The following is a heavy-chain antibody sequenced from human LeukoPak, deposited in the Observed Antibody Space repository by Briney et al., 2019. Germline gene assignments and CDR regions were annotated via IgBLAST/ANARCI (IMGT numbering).Heavy chain of an antibody. V-gene: IGHV1-18*01. J-gene: IGHJ4*02. CDR1: GYTFTSYG. CDR2: ISAYNGNT. CDR3: ARVPLRYFDWLSGDGYYFDY. D-gene: IGHD3-9*01. Sequence: ASVKVSGKASGYTFTSYGISWVRQAPGQGLEWMGWISAYNGNTNYAQKLQGRVTMTTHTSTSTAYMELRSLRSDDTAVYYCARVPLRYFDWLSGDGYYFDYWGQGTLVTVSS.